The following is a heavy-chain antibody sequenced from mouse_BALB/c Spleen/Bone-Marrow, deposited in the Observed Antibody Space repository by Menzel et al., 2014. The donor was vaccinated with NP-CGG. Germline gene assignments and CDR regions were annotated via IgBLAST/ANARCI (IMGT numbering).Heavy chain of an antibody. Sequence: EVQGVESGAELVKPGASVKLSCTASGFNIKDTYMHWVKQRPEQGLEWIGRIDPANGNTKYDPKFQGKATVTADTSSHTASLQLSSLTSEDTAVYYRVRSFFYYLFFDYWGQGTTLTVSS. CDR2: IDPANGNT. J-gene: IGHJ2*01. CDR1: GFNIKDTY. V-gene: IGHV14-3*02. D-gene: IGHD2-1*01. CDR3: VRSFFYYLFFDY.